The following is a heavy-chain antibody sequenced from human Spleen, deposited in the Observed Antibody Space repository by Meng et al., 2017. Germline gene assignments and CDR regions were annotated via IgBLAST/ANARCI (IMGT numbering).Heavy chain of an antibody. D-gene: IGHD1-1*01. CDR1: GFTFSLYT. CDR2: ISSSSGDK. CDR3: VTDMNWKFDY. J-gene: IGHJ4*02. Sequence: LSLTCAASGFTFSLYTMNWVRQAPGQGLEWFSCISSSSGDKYYADSVKGRFTISRDNARNSLFLQMNNLGAEDTAVYYCVTDMNWKFDYWGQGTLVTVSS. V-gene: IGHV3-21*01.